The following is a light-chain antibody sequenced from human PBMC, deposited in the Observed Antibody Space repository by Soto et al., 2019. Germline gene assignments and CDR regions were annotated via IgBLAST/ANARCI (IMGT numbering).Light chain of an antibody. CDR3: QQYNSYSPLT. CDR2: DAS. J-gene: IGKJ4*01. Sequence: DIQMTQSPSNLSGSVGDRVTITCRASQSISSWLAWYQQKPGKAPKLLIYDASSLESGVPSRFSGSGSGTEFTLTISSLQPDDFATYYCQQYNSYSPLTFGGGTKVDIK. V-gene: IGKV1-5*01. CDR1: QSISSW.